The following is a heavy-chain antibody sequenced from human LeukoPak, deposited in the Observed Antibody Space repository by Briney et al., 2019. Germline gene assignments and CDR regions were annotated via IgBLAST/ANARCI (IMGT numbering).Heavy chain of an antibody. CDR1: GFTFSTYS. CDR2: ISSSSSYI. J-gene: IGHJ6*02. D-gene: IGHD2-2*01. V-gene: IGHV3-21*01. Sequence: GGSLILSCAASGFTFSTYSMTWVRQAPGKGLEWVSSISSSSSYIHYADSVKGRFTISRDNAKNSLFLQMNSLRAEDTAVYYCARQRYCSSTSCYSYYAMDVWGQGTTVTVSS. CDR3: ARQRYCSSTSCYSYYAMDV.